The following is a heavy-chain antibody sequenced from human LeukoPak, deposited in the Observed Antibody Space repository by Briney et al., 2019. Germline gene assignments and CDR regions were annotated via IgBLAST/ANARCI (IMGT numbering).Heavy chain of an antibody. V-gene: IGHV3-NL1*01. D-gene: IGHD4-11*01. J-gene: IGHJ4*02. CDR1: GFTFSSYG. Sequence: GGSLRLSCAASGFTFSSYGMHWVRQAPEEGLEWVSVITSDGGSTHYAASVKGRFTVTRDNSKNTLYLQMNSLRAEDTAVYYCAKGPNGDSNYFFDYWGQGTLVTVSS. CDR3: AKGPNGDSNYFFDY. CDR2: ITSDGGST.